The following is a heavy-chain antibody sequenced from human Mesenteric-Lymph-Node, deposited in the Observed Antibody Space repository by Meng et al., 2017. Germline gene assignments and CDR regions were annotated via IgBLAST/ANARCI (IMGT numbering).Heavy chain of an antibody. D-gene: IGHD1-20*01. J-gene: IGHJ3*02. CDR2: ISPNSGGT. V-gene: IGHV1-2*06. Sequence: ASVKVSCKASGYTFTAYYIHWVRQAPGQGLEWMGRISPNSGGTNYAQKFQGRVTMTRDTSISTAYMELSRLRSDDTAVYYCAAPSITGDAFDIWGQGTMVTVS. CDR3: AAPSITGDAFDI. CDR1: GYTFTAYY.